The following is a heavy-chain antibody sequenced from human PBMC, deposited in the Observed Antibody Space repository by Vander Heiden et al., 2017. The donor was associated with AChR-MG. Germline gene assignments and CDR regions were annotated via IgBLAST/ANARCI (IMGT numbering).Heavy chain of an antibody. V-gene: IGHV1-2*06. CDR3: ARDVLVRRYCNRESCQL. Sequence: QVQLIQSGPEVRKPGASVKVSCRASGYTFINYYLHWVRQAPGQGPEWVGRINPNTGGTDYAAKFQGRVTMTRDTSTTTVDMELTSLKFDDTAVYYCARDVLVRRYCNRESCQLWGQGTLGTVSS. D-gene: IGHD2-15*01. CDR1: GYTFINYY. CDR2: INPNTGGT. J-gene: IGHJ4*02.